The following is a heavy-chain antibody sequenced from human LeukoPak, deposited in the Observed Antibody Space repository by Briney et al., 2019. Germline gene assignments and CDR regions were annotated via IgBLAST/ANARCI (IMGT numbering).Heavy chain of an antibody. V-gene: IGHV3-11*04. CDR3: ARLGDCSSTSCFYYYYYMDV. CDR1: GFTFSDYY. CDR2: ISSSGSTI. Sequence: SGGSLRLSCAASGFTFSDYYMSWIRQAPGKGLKWVSYISSSGSTIYYADSVKGRFTISRDNAKNSLYLQMNSLRAEDTAVYYCARLGDCSSTSCFYYYYYMDVWGKGTTVTVSS. D-gene: IGHD2-2*01. J-gene: IGHJ6*03.